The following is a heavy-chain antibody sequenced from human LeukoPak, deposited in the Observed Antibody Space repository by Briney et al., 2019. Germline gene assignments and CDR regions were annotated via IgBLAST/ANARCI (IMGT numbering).Heavy chain of an antibody. V-gene: IGHV4-38-2*01. Sequence: SETLSLTXAVSGYSISSGYYWGWIREPPGKGLERIGSIYHTGSTYYNSSLKSRVTISVDTSKNQFSLKLSSVTAADTAVYYCARNFFWSGYYMDVWGKGTTVTVSS. D-gene: IGHD3-3*01. CDR2: IYHTGST. CDR3: ARNFFWSGYYMDV. J-gene: IGHJ6*03. CDR1: GYSISSGYY.